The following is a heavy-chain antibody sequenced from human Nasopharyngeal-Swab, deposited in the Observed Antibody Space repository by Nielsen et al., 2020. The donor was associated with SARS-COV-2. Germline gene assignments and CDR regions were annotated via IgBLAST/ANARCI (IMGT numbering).Heavy chain of an antibody. CDR2: IIPIFGTA. D-gene: IGHD3-10*01. V-gene: IGHV1-69*05. Sequence: SVKVSCKASGGTFSSYAISWVRQAPGQGLEWMGGIIPIFGTASYAQKFQGRVTMTRDTSTSTVYMELSSLRSEDTAVYYCARGYVLLWSGSGPNHFDYWGQGTLVTVSS. J-gene: IGHJ4*02. CDR3: ARGYVLLWSGSGPNHFDY. CDR1: GGTFSSYA.